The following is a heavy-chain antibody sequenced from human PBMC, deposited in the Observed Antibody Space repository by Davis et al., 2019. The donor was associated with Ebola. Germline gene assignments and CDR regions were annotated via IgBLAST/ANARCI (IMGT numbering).Heavy chain of an antibody. J-gene: IGHJ4*02. D-gene: IGHD5-12*01. CDR3: ARAPLLYSGYDLRHFDY. CDR1: GYTFTNYA. CDR2: INAGNGNT. V-gene: IGHV1-3*01. Sequence: ASVKVSCKASGYTFTNYAIHWVRQAPGQRLEWMGWINAGNGNTKYSQKFQGRVTITRDTSASTAYMELSSLRSEDTAVYYCARAPLLYSGYDLRHFDYWGQGTLVTVSS.